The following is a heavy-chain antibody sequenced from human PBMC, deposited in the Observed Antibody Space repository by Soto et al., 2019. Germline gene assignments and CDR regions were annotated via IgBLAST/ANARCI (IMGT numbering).Heavy chain of an antibody. D-gene: IGHD3-10*01. CDR1: GGSFSGYY. Sequence: SETLSLTCAVYGGSFSGYYWSWIRQPPGKGLEWIGEINHSGSTNYNPSLKSRVTISVDTSKNQFSLKLSSVTAADTAVYYCARGLRYYYGSGSSRDYWGQGTLVTVSS. V-gene: IGHV4-34*01. CDR3: ARGLRYYYGSGSSRDY. J-gene: IGHJ4*02. CDR2: INHSGST.